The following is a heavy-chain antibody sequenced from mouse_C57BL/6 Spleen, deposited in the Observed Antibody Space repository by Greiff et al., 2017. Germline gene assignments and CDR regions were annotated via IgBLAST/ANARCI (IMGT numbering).Heavy chain of an antibody. D-gene: IGHD1-1*01. V-gene: IGHV5-17*01. CDR3: AGRGSSLYYFDY. CDR2: ISSGSSTI. J-gene: IGHJ2*01. Sequence: EVMLVESGGGLVKPGGSLKLSCAASGFTFSDYGMHWVRQAPEKGLEWVAYISSGSSTIYYADKVKGRFTISRDNAKNTLFLQMTSLRSEDTAMYYCAGRGSSLYYFDYWGQGTTLTVSS. CDR1: GFTFSDYG.